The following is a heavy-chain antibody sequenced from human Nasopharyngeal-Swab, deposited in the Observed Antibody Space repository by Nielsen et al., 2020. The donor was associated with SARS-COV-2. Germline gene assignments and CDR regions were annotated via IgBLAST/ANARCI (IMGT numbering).Heavy chain of an antibody. D-gene: IGHD3-22*01. CDR3: ARGDSSGLPQAVYCMDV. CDR2: ISSSCSNI. Sequence: GESLKISCAASGFTFSSYEMNWVRQAPGKGLEWVSYISSSCSNIYYADSVEGRFTISRDNAKNSLYLQMNSLRSADKAVYYCARGDSSGLPQAVYCMDVWGQGTTVSVSS. V-gene: IGHV3-48*03. CDR1: GFTFSSYE. J-gene: IGHJ6*02.